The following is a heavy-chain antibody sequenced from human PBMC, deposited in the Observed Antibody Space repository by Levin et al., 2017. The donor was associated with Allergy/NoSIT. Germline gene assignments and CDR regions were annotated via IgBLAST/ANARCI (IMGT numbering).Heavy chain of an antibody. V-gene: IGHV1-69*13. Sequence: ASVKVSCKASGGTFSSYGLSWVRQAPGQGLEWMGGIIPIFGTTNYAQNFQDRFTITADESTSTAYMELSTLRSDDTAVYYCARGAVWEQLDLSPYAYFDSWGQGTLVTVSS. CDR1: GGTFSSYG. D-gene: IGHD6-6*01. J-gene: IGHJ4*02. CDR3: ARGAVWEQLDLSPYAYFDS. CDR2: IIPIFGTT.